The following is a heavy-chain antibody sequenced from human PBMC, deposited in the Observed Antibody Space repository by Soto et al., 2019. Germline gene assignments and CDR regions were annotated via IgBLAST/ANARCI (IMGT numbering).Heavy chain of an antibody. Sequence: QVQLQESGPGLVKPSETLSLTCTVSGGSISSYYWSWIRQPPGKGLEWIGYIYYSGSTNYNPSLKSRATIPGDTSKNQLSLKLSSGTAADTAVYYCARRYGYSFDYWGQGTLVTVSS. CDR1: GGSISSYY. CDR3: ARRYGYSFDY. D-gene: IGHD5-18*01. CDR2: IYYSGST. J-gene: IGHJ4*02. V-gene: IGHV4-59*08.